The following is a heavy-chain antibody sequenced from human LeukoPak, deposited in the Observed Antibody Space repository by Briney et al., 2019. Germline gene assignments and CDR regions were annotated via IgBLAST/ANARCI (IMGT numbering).Heavy chain of an antibody. CDR1: GYTFTDYY. Sequence: ALVKVSCKASGYTFTDYYMHCVRQAPGQGLEWMGWIHPNSGGTNSAQNFQGRVTMTRDTSISTAYMELSRLKSDDTAVYYCARQFGSGWYFDSWGQGTLVTVSS. CDR2: IHPNSGGT. V-gene: IGHV1-2*02. D-gene: IGHD6-19*01. J-gene: IGHJ4*02. CDR3: ARQFGSGWYFDS.